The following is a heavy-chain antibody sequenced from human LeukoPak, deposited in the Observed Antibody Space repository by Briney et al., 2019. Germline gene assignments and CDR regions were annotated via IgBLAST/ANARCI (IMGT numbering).Heavy chain of an antibody. V-gene: IGHV3-30*18. CDR3: AKDVITTSDY. CDR2: ISYDGSNK. Sequence: GGSLRLSCAASGFTFSSYGMHWVRQAPGKGLEWVAVISYDGSNKYYADSVKGRFTISRDNSKNTLYLRMNSLRAEDTAVYYCAKDVITTSDYWGQGTLVTVSS. CDR1: GFTFSSYG. D-gene: IGHD3-22*01. J-gene: IGHJ4*02.